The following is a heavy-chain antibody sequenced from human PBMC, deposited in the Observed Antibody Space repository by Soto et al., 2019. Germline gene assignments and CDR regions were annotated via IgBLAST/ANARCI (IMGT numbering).Heavy chain of an antibody. J-gene: IGHJ4*02. V-gene: IGHV1-18*01. CDR1: GYTFTNYA. Sequence: QVQLVQSGGELKKPGASVKVSCKASGYTFTNYAISWVRQAPGRGLEWMGWVNTYNGNPNYAQMVQGRVTRTTDTSTGTAYMELRSLKSDDWALYYCASDSPYSTSWQRFDSWGQGTLVIVSS. D-gene: IGHD6-13*01. CDR3: ASDSPYSTSWQRFDS. CDR2: VNTYNGNP.